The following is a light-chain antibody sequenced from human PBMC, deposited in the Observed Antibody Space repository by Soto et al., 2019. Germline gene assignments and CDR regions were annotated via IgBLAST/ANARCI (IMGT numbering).Light chain of an antibody. CDR1: QSVSSSY. J-gene: IGKJ1*01. V-gene: IGKV3-20*01. CDR2: GAS. CDR3: QQYRSSSVWT. Sequence: EIVLTQSPGTLSLSPGERATLSCRASQSVSSSYLAWYQQKPGQAPRLLIYGASSRATGIPDRFSGSGSGTDFTLTISRLEPEDFAVYYCQQYRSSSVWTFGQGTKVEIK.